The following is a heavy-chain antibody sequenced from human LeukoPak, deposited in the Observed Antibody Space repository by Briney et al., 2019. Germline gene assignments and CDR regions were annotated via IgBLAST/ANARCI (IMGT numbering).Heavy chain of an antibody. CDR1: GFTFSSYT. V-gene: IGHV3-21*04. CDR2: ITSSSNYI. D-gene: IGHD3-22*01. CDR3: ATDRDDSGGYSRGHFDY. J-gene: IGHJ4*02. Sequence: GGSVRLSCAASGFTFSSYTMNWVRQAPGKGLEWVSSITSSSNYIAYADSVKGRFTLSRDNAKNSLYLQMNSQRAEDTAVYYCATDRDDSGGYSRGHFDYWGQGTLVTVSS.